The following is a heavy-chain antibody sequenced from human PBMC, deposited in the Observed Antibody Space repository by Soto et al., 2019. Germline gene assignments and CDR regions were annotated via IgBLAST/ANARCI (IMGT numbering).Heavy chain of an antibody. V-gene: IGHV3-30-3*01. J-gene: IGHJ6*02. D-gene: IGHD1-1*01. Sequence: QVQLVESGGGVVQPGRSLRLSCAASGFTFSNNAMDWVRQAPGKGLEWVAVISYDGSNKYIAESVKGRFTISRDNSKNPMFPQMTSLRAEDTAVYYCARGTTTSAFSAMDVWGQGTTVTVSS. CDR2: ISYDGSNK. CDR3: ARGTTTSAFSAMDV. CDR1: GFTFSNNA.